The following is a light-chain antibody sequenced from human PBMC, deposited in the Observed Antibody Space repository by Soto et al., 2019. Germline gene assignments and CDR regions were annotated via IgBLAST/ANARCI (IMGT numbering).Light chain of an antibody. CDR3: RQSARRLPVT. CDR1: QSINRF. CDR2: AAS. J-gene: IGKJ5*01. Sequence: DIQMTQSPSSLSASVGDRVTITCRASQSINRFLNWYQQKPGKAPKLLIYAASSLESGVPSRFSGSGAGTDAALTISSPLHAEVATYYCRQSARRLPVTFGQGTRLEIK. V-gene: IGKV1-39*01.